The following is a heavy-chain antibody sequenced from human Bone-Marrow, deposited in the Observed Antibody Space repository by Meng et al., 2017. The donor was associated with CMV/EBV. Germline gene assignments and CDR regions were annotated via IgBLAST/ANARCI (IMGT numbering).Heavy chain of an antibody. CDR1: GFTFSSYA. V-gene: IGHV3-23*01. D-gene: IGHD3-10*01. Sequence: AASGFTFSSYAMSWVRQAPGKGLEWVSAISGSGGSTYYADSVKGRFTISRDNSKNTLYLQMNSLRAEDTAVYYCAKVLGSGSFPFDYWGQGTLVTVSS. CDR3: AKVLGSGSFPFDY. J-gene: IGHJ4*02. CDR2: ISGSGGST.